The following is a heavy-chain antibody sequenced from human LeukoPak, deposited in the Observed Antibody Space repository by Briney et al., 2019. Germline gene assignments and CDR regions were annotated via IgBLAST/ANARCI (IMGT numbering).Heavy chain of an antibody. CDR2: IYHSGST. J-gene: IGHJ4*02. CDR3: ARDGTHSSGWYG. Sequence: SETLSLTCAVSGGSISSSNWWSWVRQPPGKGLEWIGEIYHSGSTNYNPSLKSRVTISVDTSKNQFSLKLSSVTAADTAVYYCARDGTHSSGWYGWGQGTLVTVSS. CDR1: GGSISSSNW. V-gene: IGHV4-4*02. D-gene: IGHD6-19*01.